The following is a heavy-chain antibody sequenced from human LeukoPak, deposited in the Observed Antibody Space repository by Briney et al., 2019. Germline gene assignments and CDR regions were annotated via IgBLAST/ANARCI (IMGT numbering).Heavy chain of an antibody. V-gene: IGHV4-59*01. Sequence: SETLSLTCTVSGGSIGSYYWSWIRQPPGKGLEWIGYIYYSGSTNYSPSLKSRVTISVDTSKNQFSLKLSSVTAADTAVYYCARDPDYWGQGTLVTVSS. CDR2: IYYSGST. CDR3: ARDPDY. CDR1: GGSIGSYY. J-gene: IGHJ4*02.